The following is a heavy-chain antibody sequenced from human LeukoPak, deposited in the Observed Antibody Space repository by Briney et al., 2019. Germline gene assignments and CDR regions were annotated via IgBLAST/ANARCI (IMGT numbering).Heavy chain of an antibody. CDR1: GFTFSSYG. J-gene: IGHJ3*02. V-gene: IGHV3-30*02. CDR2: IRYDGSNK. D-gene: IGHD6-6*01. Sequence: GGSLRLSCAASGFTFSSYGMHWVRQAPGKGLEWVAFIRYDGSNKYYADSVKGRFTISRDNSKNTLYLQMNSLRAEDTAVYYCAKGSIAARPGTFDIWGQGTMVTVSS. CDR3: AKGSIAARPGTFDI.